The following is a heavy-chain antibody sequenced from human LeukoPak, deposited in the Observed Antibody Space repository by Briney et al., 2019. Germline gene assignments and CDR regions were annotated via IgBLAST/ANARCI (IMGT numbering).Heavy chain of an antibody. V-gene: IGHV3-21*01. CDR3: ARGHQQQLPNY. CDR1: GFTVSTNH. D-gene: IGHD6-13*01. J-gene: IGHJ4*02. CDR2: ISSSSSYI. Sequence: GGSLRLSCAASGFTVSTNHMSWVRQAPGKGLEWVSSISSSSSYIYYADSVKGRFTISRDNAKNSLYLQMNSLRAEDTAVYYCARGHQQQLPNYWGQGTLVTVSS.